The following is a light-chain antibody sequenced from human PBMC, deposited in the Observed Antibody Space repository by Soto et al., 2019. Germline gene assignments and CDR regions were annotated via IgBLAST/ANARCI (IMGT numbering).Light chain of an antibody. Sequence: AAGDRVTITCRAGQSINNYLNWYQQKFGKAPKLLIHAASTLQSGVPSRFSGSGSGTHFTLTISTLQPEDFGAYFCQQSYSSYSFGQGTKLEIK. V-gene: IGKV1-39*01. CDR2: AAS. CDR3: QQSYSSYS. CDR1: QSINNY. J-gene: IGKJ2*01.